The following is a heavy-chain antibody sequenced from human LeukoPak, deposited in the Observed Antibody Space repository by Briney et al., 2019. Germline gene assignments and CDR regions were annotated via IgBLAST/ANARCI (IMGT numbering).Heavy chain of an antibody. CDR3: ARDTGYSSSWYVYYYYGMDV. CDR1: GYTFTSYG. D-gene: IGHD6-13*01. V-gene: IGHV1-18*01. CDR2: ISAYNGNT. J-gene: IGHJ6*02. Sequence: GASVKVSCKASGYTFTSYGISWVRQAPGQGLEWMGWISAYNGNTNYAQKLQGRVTMTTDTSTSTAYMELRNLRSDDTAVYYCARDTGYSSSWYVYYYYGMDVWGQGTTVTVSS.